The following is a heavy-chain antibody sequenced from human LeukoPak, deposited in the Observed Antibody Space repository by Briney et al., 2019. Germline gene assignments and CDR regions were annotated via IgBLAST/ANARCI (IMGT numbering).Heavy chain of an antibody. CDR3: AKGPVRYFDWSIDY. Sequence: GGSLRLSCAASGFTFSSYWMSWVRQAPGKGLEWVANIKQDGSEKYYVDSVKGRFTISRDNSKNTLYLQMNSLRAEDTAVYYCAKGPVRYFDWSIDYWGQGTLVTVSS. CDR1: GFTFSSYW. D-gene: IGHD3-9*01. J-gene: IGHJ4*02. CDR2: IKQDGSEK. V-gene: IGHV3-7*02.